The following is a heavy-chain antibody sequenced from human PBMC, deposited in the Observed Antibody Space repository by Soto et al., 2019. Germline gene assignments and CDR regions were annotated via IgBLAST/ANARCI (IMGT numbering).Heavy chain of an antibody. Sequence: SETLSLTCAVYGGSFSGYYWSWIRQPPGKGLEWIGEINHSGSTNYNPSLKSRVTISVDTSKNQFSLKLSSVTAADTAVYYCASSLGYCSGGSCSGRGYFDYWGQGNLVTVSS. CDR3: ASSLGYCSGGSCSGRGYFDY. J-gene: IGHJ4*02. CDR2: INHSGST. V-gene: IGHV4-34*01. CDR1: GGSFSGYY. D-gene: IGHD2-15*01.